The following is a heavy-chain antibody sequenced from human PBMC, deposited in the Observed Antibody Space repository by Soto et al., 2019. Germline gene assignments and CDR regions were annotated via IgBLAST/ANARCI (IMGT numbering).Heavy chain of an antibody. D-gene: IGHD2-15*01. J-gene: IGHJ6*02. CDR1: EFTFSSYA. V-gene: IGHV3-30-3*01. Sequence: QLVESGGRGVQPGRSLRLSCAASEFTFSSYAMHWVRQAPGRGLEGVALISFDGSNEYYADSVKGRFIISRDNSKNKVYLPMNSLRPDDTAIYYCARPIPRWSYHYGMDVWGQGTMVTVSS. CDR3: ARPIPRWSYHYGMDV. CDR2: ISFDGSNE.